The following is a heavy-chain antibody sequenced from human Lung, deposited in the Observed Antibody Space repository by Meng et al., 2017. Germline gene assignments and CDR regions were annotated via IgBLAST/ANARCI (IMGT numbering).Heavy chain of an antibody. CDR1: GYTFTAYY. D-gene: IGHD2-21*01. CDR2: INPNSGGT. CDR3: AKALGWGSSPDY. V-gene: IGHV1-2*06. Sequence: QVQLGQSGAEVKKPGASVKGSCKASGYTFTAYYIHWGRQAPGQGLEWMGRINPNSGGTNFAQKFQGRVIMTRDTSISTAYMELSSLGFDDTAVYYCAKALGWGSSPDYWGQGILVTVSS. J-gene: IGHJ4*02.